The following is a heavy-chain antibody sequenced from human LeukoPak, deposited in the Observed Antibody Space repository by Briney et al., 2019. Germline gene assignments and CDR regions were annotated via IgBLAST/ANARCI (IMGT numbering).Heavy chain of an antibody. V-gene: IGHV3-74*01. CDR1: GFTFSICW. J-gene: IGHJ4*02. CDR2: INNDGSLT. D-gene: IGHD4-17*01. CDR3: ARDADGPGALIDY. Sequence: GGSLRLSCAASGFTFSICWMQWVHQAPGKGLEWFSRINNDGSLTTYADSVKGRFTISRDNAKNTVFLQMNTLTADDTAVYYCARDADGPGALIDYWGQGALVTVSS.